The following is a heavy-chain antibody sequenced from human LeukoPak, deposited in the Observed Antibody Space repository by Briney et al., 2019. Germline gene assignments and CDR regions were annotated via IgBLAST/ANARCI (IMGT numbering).Heavy chain of an antibody. J-gene: IGHJ4*02. CDR2: IYYSGST. Sequence: PSETLSLTCTVSGGSISSYYWSWTRQPPGKGLEWIGYIYYSGSTNYNPSLKSRVTISVDTSKNQFSLKLSSVTAADTAVYYCARSTAYDYVWGTFDYWGQGTLVTVSS. CDR1: GGSISSYY. D-gene: IGHD3-16*01. CDR3: ARSTAYDYVWGTFDY. V-gene: IGHV4-59*01.